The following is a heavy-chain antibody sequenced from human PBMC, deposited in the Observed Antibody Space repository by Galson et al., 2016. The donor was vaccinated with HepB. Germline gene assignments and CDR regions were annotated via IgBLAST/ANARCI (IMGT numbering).Heavy chain of an antibody. J-gene: IGHJ5*02. V-gene: IGHV3-53*01. Sequence: SLRLSCAASGFSVSSTYMNWVRQAPGKGLEWVSIMYSGGSTYYADSVKGRFTISRDESRNTMYLQMNSLRDEDTAVYYCARGRGIMVRGVVDLWGQGTLVTVSS. CDR3: ARGRGIMVRGVVDL. CDR2: MYSGGST. D-gene: IGHD3-10*01. CDR1: GFSVSSTY.